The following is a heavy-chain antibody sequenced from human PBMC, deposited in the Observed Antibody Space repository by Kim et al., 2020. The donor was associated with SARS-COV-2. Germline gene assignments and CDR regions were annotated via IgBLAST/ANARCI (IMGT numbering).Heavy chain of an antibody. Sequence: SETLSLTCAVYGGSFSGYYWSWIRQPPGKGLEWIGEINHSGSTNYNPSLKSRVTISVDTSKNQFSLKLSSVTAADTAVYYCARMSPSMVRGKRLRMGGDYWGQGTXVTXSS. D-gene: IGHD3-10*01. J-gene: IGHJ4*02. CDR1: GGSFSGYY. V-gene: IGHV4-34*01. CDR2: INHSGST. CDR3: ARMSPSMVRGKRLRMGGDY.